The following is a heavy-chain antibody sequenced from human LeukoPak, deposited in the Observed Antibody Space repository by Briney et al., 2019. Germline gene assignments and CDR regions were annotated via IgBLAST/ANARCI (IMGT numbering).Heavy chain of an antibody. Sequence: GGSLRLSCAASGFTFSSYGMHWVRQAPGKGLEWVAFIRYDGSSKYYADSVKGRFTISRDNSKNTLYLQMNSLRAEDTAVYYCAKAATTSYFDYWGQGTLVTVSS. J-gene: IGHJ4*02. CDR1: GFTFSSYG. CDR3: AKAATTSYFDY. D-gene: IGHD4-11*01. CDR2: IRYDGSSK. V-gene: IGHV3-30*02.